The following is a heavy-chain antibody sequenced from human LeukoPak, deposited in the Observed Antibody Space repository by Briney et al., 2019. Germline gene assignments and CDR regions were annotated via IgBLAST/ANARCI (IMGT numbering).Heavy chain of an antibody. CDR3: ASQVASTGWGFDY. CDR1: GGSISSHY. D-gene: IGHD6-25*01. CDR2: IYYSGST. Sequence: SETLSLTCTISGGSISSHYWSWIRQPPGKGLEWIGYIYYSGSTNYNPSLKSRVTISVDTSKNQFSLKLSSVTAADTAVYYCASQVASTGWGFDYWGQGTLVTVSS. J-gene: IGHJ4*02. V-gene: IGHV4-59*11.